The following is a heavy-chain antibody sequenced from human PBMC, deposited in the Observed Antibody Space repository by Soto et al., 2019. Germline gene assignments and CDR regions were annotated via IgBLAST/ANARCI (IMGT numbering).Heavy chain of an antibody. J-gene: IGHJ4*02. V-gene: IGHV4-39*01. CDR1: GGSISSSSYY. CDR3: ARGDYDSSGLTDY. CDR2: IYYSGST. Sequence: QLQLQESGPGLVKPSETLSLTCTVSGGSISSSSYYWGWIRQPPGKGLEWIGSIYYSGSTYYNPSLKSRVTISVDTSKNQFSLKLSSVTAADTAVYYCARGDYDSSGLTDYWGQGTLVTVSS. D-gene: IGHD3-22*01.